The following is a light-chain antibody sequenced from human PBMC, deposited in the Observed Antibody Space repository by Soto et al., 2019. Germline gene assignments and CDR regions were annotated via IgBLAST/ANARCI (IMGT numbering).Light chain of an antibody. CDR2: AVR. V-gene: IGLV2-11*01. CDR1: NSDVGRYNS. J-gene: IGLJ3*02. CDR3: FSYTANDNWV. Sequence: SVLTQPHSVSGSPGQSVTISCTGTNSDVGRYNSVSWYQQLPGKAPKIIISAVRQRPSGVPDRFSGSKSGNTASLTISGLQADDEADYFCFSYTANDNWVFGGGTK.